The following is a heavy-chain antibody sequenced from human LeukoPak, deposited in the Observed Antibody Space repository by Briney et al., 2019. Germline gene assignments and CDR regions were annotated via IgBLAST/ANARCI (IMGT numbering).Heavy chain of an antibody. CDR2: ISSSSYI. Sequence: PGGSLRLSCAAPGFTFSSYSMNWVRQAPGKGLEWVSSISSSSYIYYADSVKGRFTISRDNAKNSLYLQMNSLRAEDTAVYYCARGDCSGGSCYQAWGQGTLVTVSS. D-gene: IGHD2-15*01. V-gene: IGHV3-21*01. CDR3: ARGDCSGGSCYQA. CDR1: GFTFSSYS. J-gene: IGHJ4*02.